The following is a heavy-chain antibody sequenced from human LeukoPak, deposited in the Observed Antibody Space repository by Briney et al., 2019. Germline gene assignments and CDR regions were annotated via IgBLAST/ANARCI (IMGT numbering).Heavy chain of an antibody. CDR2: IIPIFGTA. CDR3: ASNEIAARPALGYYYYYMDV. Sequence: GASVKVSCKASGGPFSSYAISWVRQAPGQGLEWMGGIIPIFGTANYAQKFQGRVTVTTDESTSTAYMELSSLRSEDTAVYYCASNEIAARPALGYYYYYMDVWGKGTTVTVSS. J-gene: IGHJ6*03. V-gene: IGHV1-69*05. CDR1: GGPFSSYA. D-gene: IGHD6-6*01.